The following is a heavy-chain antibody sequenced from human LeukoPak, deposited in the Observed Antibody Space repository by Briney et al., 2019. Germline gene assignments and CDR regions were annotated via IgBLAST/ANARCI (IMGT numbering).Heavy chain of an antibody. Sequence: GGSLRLSCAASGFTFSSYGMSWVRQAPGKGLEWVSAISGSGGSTYYADSVKGRFTISRDNSKNTLYLQMGSLRAEDMAVYYCARDLRGYSGYPPGDVWGKGTTVTVSS. CDR2: ISGSGGST. CDR3: ARDLRGYSGYPPGDV. CDR1: GFTFSSYG. J-gene: IGHJ6*04. V-gene: IGHV3-23*01. D-gene: IGHD5-12*01.